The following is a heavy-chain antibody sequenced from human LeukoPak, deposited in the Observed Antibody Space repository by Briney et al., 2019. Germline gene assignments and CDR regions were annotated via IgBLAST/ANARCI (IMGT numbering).Heavy chain of an antibody. CDR2: ISSSSSYI. D-gene: IGHD2-15*01. CDR1: GFTFSSYS. Sequence: GALRLSCAASGFTFSSYSMNWVRQAPGKGLEWVSSISSSSSYIYYADSVKGRFTISRDNAKNSLYLQMYSLRAEDTAVYYCARTDCSGGSCSSHWGQGTLVTVSS. V-gene: IGHV3-21*01. CDR3: ARTDCSGGSCSSH. J-gene: IGHJ4*02.